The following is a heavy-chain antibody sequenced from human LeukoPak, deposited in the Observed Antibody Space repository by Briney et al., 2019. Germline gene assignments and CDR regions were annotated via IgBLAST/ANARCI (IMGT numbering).Heavy chain of an antibody. CDR1: GYTFTSYY. Sequence: ASVKVSCKASGYTFTSYYMHWVRQAPGQGLEWMGIINPSGGSTSYAQKFQGRVTMTRDMSTSTIYMELSSLRSEDTAVYYCARVLYYYDSSGYYVADYWGQGTLVTVSS. D-gene: IGHD3-22*01. J-gene: IGHJ4*02. V-gene: IGHV1-46*01. CDR2: INPSGGST. CDR3: ARVLYYYDSSGYYVADY.